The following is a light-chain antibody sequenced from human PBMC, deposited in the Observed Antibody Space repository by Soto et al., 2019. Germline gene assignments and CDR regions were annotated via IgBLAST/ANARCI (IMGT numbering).Light chain of an antibody. V-gene: IGKV3-20*01. Sequence: VLTQSPGTLSLSPGGSATLSCRASQNINNNYLAWYQHKPGQAPRLLMYDASLRATGVPDRFSGSGSGTDFTLTISRLEPEDFAVYYCQQYGSSGTFGQGTKVDI. CDR1: QNINNNY. CDR2: DAS. J-gene: IGKJ1*01. CDR3: QQYGSSGT.